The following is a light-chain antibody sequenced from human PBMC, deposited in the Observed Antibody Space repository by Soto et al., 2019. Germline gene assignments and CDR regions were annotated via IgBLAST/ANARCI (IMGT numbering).Light chain of an antibody. J-gene: IGKJ5*01. Sequence: EIVLTQSPGTLPLSPGERATLSCRASQSISRSYLAWYQQKPGQAPRLLIYAASSRATGIPDRFSGSGSGTEFTLTISRLQSEDFAVYYCQQYGSSPPTFGQGTRLEIK. CDR1: QSISRSY. CDR3: QQYGSSPPT. CDR2: AAS. V-gene: IGKV3-20*01.